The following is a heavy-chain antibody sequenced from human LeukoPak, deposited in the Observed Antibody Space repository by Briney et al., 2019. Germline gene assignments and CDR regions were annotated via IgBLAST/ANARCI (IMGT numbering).Heavy chain of an antibody. D-gene: IGHD3-16*01. Sequence: GSLRLSCAASGFTFDDYAMHWVRQAPGKGLEWVSLISGDGGSTYYADSVKGRFTISRDNAKNSLYLQMNSLRVEGTAVYYCAREGVMAPYYFDYWGQGTLVTVSS. J-gene: IGHJ4*02. CDR3: AREGVMAPYYFDY. V-gene: IGHV3-43*02. CDR1: GFTFDDYA. CDR2: ISGDGGST.